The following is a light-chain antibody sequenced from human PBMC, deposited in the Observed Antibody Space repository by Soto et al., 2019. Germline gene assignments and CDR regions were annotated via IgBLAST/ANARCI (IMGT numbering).Light chain of an antibody. CDR3: QQYDSFPYT. V-gene: IGKV1-5*03. J-gene: IGKJ2*01. CDR1: QSISSW. Sequence: DIQMTQSPSTLSASVGDRVTITCRASQSISSWLAWYQQKPGKAPKLLIYKASSLESGVPSRFSGSGSGTEFTLTISSLQPDDFASYYCQQYDSFPYTFGQGTKLEIK. CDR2: KAS.